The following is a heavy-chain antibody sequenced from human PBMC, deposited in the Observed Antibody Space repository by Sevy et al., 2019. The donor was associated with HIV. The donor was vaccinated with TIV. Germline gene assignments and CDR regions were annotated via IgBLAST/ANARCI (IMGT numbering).Heavy chain of an antibody. CDR1: GGSISSSNW. Sequence: SETLSLTCAVSGGSISSSNWWSWVRQPPGKGLEWIGEIYHSGSTNYNPSLKSRVTISVDKSKNQFSLKLSSVTAADTVVYYCAREGYDSSGYLSYWGQGTLVTVSS. V-gene: IGHV4-4*02. CDR3: AREGYDSSGYLSY. CDR2: IYHSGST. J-gene: IGHJ4*02. D-gene: IGHD3-22*01.